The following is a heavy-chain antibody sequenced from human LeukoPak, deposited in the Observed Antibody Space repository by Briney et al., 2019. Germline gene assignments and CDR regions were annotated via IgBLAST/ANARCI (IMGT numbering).Heavy chain of an antibody. CDR1: GGSIRSYY. CDR2: IYYSGGT. CDR3: GXXVVVTAIPDY. J-gene: IGHJ4*02. V-gene: IGHV4-59*01. D-gene: IGHD2-21*02. Sequence: ETXSXXCXVSGGSIRSYYWSWIRQPPGKGLEWIGYIYYSGGTNYKPSLKSRVTISVDTSKNQFSLKLTSVTAADTAVYYCGXXVVVTAIPDYWGQGTLVTVSS.